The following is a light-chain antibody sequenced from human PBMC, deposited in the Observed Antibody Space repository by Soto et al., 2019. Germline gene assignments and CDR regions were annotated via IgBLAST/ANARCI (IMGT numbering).Light chain of an antibody. V-gene: IGKV3-20*01. J-gene: IGKJ4*01. CDR3: QQYGSSFGGT. CDR2: DAS. CDR1: QSVGSGY. Sequence: IVLTQSPGTLSLSPGERAILSCRASQSVGSGYLAWYQQKPGQAPRLLIYDASSRATGIPDRFSGSGSGTDFTLTISRLEPEDFAVYYCQQYGSSFGGTFGGGTKVEIK.